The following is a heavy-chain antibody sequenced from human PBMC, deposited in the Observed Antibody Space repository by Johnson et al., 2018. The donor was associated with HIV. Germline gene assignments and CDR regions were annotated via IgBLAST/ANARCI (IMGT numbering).Heavy chain of an antibody. Sequence: VQVVESGGGLVQPGGSLRLSCAASGFTFSSYSVNWVRQAPGKGLEWLSYINSDSSIFNYADSVKGRFTVSRDNSKNTLYLQMNSLRAEDTALYYCAREPMDCGGDCWGAFDIWGQGTMVTVSS. CDR2: INSDSSIF. J-gene: IGHJ3*02. CDR1: GFTFSSYS. D-gene: IGHD2-21*02. V-gene: IGHV3-48*01. CDR3: AREPMDCGGDCWGAFDI.